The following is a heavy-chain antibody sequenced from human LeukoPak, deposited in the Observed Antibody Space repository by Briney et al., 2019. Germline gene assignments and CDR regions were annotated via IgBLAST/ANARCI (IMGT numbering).Heavy chain of an antibody. CDR3: ARWGRTGSYYNTPQAVGDY. J-gene: IGHJ4*02. V-gene: IGHV4-59*11. D-gene: IGHD3-10*01. CDR1: GGSISSHY. CDR2: IYYSGST. Sequence: PSETLSLTCTVSGGSISSHYWSWIRQPPGKGLEWIGYIYYSGSTNYNPSLKSRVTISVDTSKNQFSLKLSSVTAADTAVYYCARWGRTGSYYNTPQAVGDYWGQGTLVTVSS.